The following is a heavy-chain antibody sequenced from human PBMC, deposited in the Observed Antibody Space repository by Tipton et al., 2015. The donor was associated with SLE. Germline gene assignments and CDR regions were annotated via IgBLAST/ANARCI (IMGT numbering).Heavy chain of an antibody. Sequence: TLSLTCGVNGGSFSGYHCNWIRQSPGKGLEWIGEINHSGSTNYNPSLKSRVTISVDTSKNQFSLKLSSVTAADTAVYYCAREPVYYYYYMDVWGKGTTVTVSS. CDR2: INHSGST. CDR1: GGSFSGYH. CDR3: AREPVYYYYYMDV. V-gene: IGHV4-34*01. J-gene: IGHJ6*03.